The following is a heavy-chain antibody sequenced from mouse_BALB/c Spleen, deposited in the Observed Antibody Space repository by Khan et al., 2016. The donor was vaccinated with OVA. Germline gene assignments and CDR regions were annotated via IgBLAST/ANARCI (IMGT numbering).Heavy chain of an antibody. CDR2: MIYTGYT. Sequence: EVELVESGPSLVKPSQTLSLTCSVTGDSITSGYWSWLRKFPGNKLEYMGYMIYTGYTYYNPSLKSRISITRHTSKNQYYLQLNSVTTEDTATYYCARSTYRYAFAYWGQGTLVTVSA. D-gene: IGHD2-14*01. CDR1: GDSITSGY. CDR3: ARSTYRYAFAY. J-gene: IGHJ3*01. V-gene: IGHV3-8*02.